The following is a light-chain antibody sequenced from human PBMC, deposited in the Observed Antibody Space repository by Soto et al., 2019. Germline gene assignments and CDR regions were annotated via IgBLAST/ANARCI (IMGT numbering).Light chain of an antibody. V-gene: IGKV1-9*01. CDR3: QQLNSYPLFT. J-gene: IGKJ3*01. CDR1: QGISSY. Sequence: DMQLTQSPSLLSASVGDRVTITCRASQGISSYLAWYQQKPGKAPKLLIYAASTLQSGVPSRFSGSGSGTEFTLTISSLQPEDFATYYCQQLNSYPLFTFGPGTKVDIK. CDR2: AAS.